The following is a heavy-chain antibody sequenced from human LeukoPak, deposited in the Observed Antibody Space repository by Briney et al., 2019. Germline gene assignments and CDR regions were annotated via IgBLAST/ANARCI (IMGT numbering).Heavy chain of an antibody. CDR2: ISSSSSTI. CDR1: GFTFSSYS. J-gene: IGHJ4*02. D-gene: IGHD3-10*01. CDR3: AKVRTMVRGVIEGIDY. V-gene: IGHV3-48*01. Sequence: QAGGSLRLSCAASGFTFSSYSMNWVRQAPGKGLEWVSYISSSSSTIYYADSVKGRFTISRDNAKNTLYLQMNSLRAEDTAVYYCAKVRTMVRGVIEGIDYWGQGTLVTASS.